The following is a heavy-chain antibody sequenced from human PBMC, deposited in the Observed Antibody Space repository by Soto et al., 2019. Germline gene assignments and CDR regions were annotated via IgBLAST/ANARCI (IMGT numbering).Heavy chain of an antibody. D-gene: IGHD1-1*01. CDR1: GGSITTYY. Sequence: WETLSLTCTVSGGSITTYYWNWIRQPPGKGLEWIGYMYYGGNTNYNPSLESRVTISVDTSKNQFSLKLSSVTAADTAVYYCATGATGRKNAFDIWGQGTMVTVSS. CDR2: MYYGGNT. V-gene: IGHV4-59*08. CDR3: ATGATGRKNAFDI. J-gene: IGHJ3*02.